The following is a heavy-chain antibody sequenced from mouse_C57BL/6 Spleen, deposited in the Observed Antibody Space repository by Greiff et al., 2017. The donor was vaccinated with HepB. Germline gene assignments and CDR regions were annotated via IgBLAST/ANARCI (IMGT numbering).Heavy chain of an antibody. CDR3: ARWGYYGSRYYAMDY. CDR1: GYAFSSYW. J-gene: IGHJ4*01. V-gene: IGHV1-80*01. Sequence: VKLQESGAELVKPGASVKISCKASGYAFSSYWMNWVKQRPGKGLEWIGQIYPGDGDTNYNGKFKGKATLTADKSSSTAYMQLSSLTSEDSAVYFCARWGYYGSRYYAMDYWGQGTSVTVSS. CDR2: IYPGDGDT. D-gene: IGHD1-1*01.